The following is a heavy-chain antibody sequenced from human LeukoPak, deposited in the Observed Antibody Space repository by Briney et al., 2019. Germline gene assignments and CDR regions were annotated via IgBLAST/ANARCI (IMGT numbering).Heavy chain of an antibody. CDR2: IFYSGST. J-gene: IGHJ5*02. Sequence: SETLSLTCTVSGGSLSSYYWSWIRQPPGKGLEWIGYIFYSGSTNYNPSLKSRVTISVDTSKNQFSLKLSSVTAADTAVYYCARDDTISLDPWGQGTLVTVSS. CDR3: ARDDTISLDP. V-gene: IGHV4-59*01. D-gene: IGHD3-3*01. CDR1: GGSLSSYY.